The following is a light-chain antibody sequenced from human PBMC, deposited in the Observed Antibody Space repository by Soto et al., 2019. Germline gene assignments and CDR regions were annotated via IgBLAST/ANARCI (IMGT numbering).Light chain of an antibody. CDR3: QQSYSTLPFT. CDR2: AAS. CDR1: QSISSY. V-gene: IGKV1-39*01. J-gene: IGKJ3*01. Sequence: DIQMTQSPSSLSASVGDRVTITCRASQSISSYLNWYPQKPGKAPKLLIYAASSLQSGVPSRFSGSGSGTDFTLTISSLQPEDFATYYCQQSYSTLPFTFGPGTKVDIK.